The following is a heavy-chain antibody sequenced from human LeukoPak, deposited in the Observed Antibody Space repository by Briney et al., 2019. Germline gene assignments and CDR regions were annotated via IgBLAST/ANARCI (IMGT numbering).Heavy chain of an antibody. CDR3: ASTGLLWFGELYGY. J-gene: IGHJ4*02. D-gene: IGHD3-10*01. V-gene: IGHV4-39*01. CDR1: GGSISSSSYY. CDR2: IYYSGST. Sequence: SETLSLTCTVSGGSISSSSYYWGWIRQPPGKGLEWIGSIYYSGSTYYNPSLKSRVTISVDTSKNQFSLKLSSVTAADTAVYYCASTGLLWFGELYGYWGQGTLVTVSS.